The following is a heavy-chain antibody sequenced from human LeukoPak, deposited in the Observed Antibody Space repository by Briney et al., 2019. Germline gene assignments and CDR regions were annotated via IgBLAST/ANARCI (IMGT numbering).Heavy chain of an antibody. CDR3: ARAAGVRFGEVRNCFDP. CDR2: IYYSGST. V-gene: IGHV4-39*07. D-gene: IGHD3-10*01. Sequence: SETLSLTCTVSGGSISSSSYYWGWIRQPPGKGLEWIGSIYYSGSTYYNPSLKSRVTISVDTSKNQFSLKLSSVTAADTAVYYCARAAGVRFGEVRNCFDPWGQGTPVTVSS. CDR1: GGSISSSSYY. J-gene: IGHJ5*02.